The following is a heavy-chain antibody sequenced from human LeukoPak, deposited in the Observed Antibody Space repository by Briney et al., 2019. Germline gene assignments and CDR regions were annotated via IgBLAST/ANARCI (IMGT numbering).Heavy chain of an antibody. J-gene: IGHJ2*01. CDR3: ARPVAAAGTGWYFDL. Sequence: SETLSLTCTVSGGSISSSSYYWGWIRQPPGKGLEWIGSIYYSGSTYYNPSLKSRVTISVDTSKNQFSPKLSSVTAADTAVYYCARPVAAAGTGWYFDLWGRGTLVTVSS. D-gene: IGHD6-13*01. CDR2: IYYSGST. CDR1: GGSISSSSYY. V-gene: IGHV4-39*01.